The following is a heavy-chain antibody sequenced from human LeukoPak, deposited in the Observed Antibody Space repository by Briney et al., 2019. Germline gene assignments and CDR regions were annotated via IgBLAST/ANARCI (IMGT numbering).Heavy chain of an antibody. V-gene: IGHV3-23*01. Sequence: PGGSLRPSCAASGFTFSSYAMSWVRQAPGKGLEWVSAISGSGGSTYYADSVKGRFTISRDNSKNTLYLQMNSLRAEDTAVYYCAKDSHGSYGPPDYWGQGTLVTVSS. CDR1: GFTFSSYA. CDR2: ISGSGGST. D-gene: IGHD1-26*01. J-gene: IGHJ4*02. CDR3: AKDSHGSYGPPDY.